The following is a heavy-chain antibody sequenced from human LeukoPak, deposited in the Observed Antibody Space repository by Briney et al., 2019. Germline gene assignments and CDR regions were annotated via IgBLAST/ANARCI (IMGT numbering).Heavy chain of an antibody. J-gene: IGHJ4*02. D-gene: IGHD2-15*01. CDR1: DGSIPSSTYY. Sequence: PSETLSLTCTVSDGSIPSSTYYWGWIRQPPGKALEWIANIYYGGRNAYNPSLKSRVTISVDTSNNHFSLKLTSVTAADTAVYYCARLSSVNYCSGCSRSRGGYDYWGQGTLVTVSS. CDR3: ARLSSVNYCSGCSRSRGGYDY. CDR2: IYYGGRN. V-gene: IGHV4-39*01.